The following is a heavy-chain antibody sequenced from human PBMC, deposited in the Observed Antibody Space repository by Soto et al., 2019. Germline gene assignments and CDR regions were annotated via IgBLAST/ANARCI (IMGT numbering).Heavy chain of an antibody. V-gene: IGHV4-59*01. D-gene: IGHD1-1*01. CDR3: ARYRSEAVPGYTLDN. Sequence: PSETLSLTCTVSGGSISSNYWTWIRQPPGKGLEWIGYVYNSGSTNYNPSLKSRVTISEDTSKSQFYLKVNSMTAADTAVYYCARYRSEAVPGYTLDNWGQGILVTVSS. CDR1: GGSISSNY. CDR2: VYNSGST. J-gene: IGHJ4*02.